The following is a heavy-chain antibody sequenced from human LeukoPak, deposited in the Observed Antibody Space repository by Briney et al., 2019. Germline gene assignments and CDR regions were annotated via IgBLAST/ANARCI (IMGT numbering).Heavy chain of an antibody. J-gene: IGHJ4*02. CDR3: ARGLGSGSYYGY. CDR1: GYTFTSYY. D-gene: IGHD1-26*01. Sequence: ASVNVSCKASGYTFTSYYVHWVRQAPGQGLEWMGIINPSSGRSNCAQKFQGRVTMTRDTSTSTVYMELSSLISEDTAVFYCARGLGSGSYYGYRGQGTLVTVSS. CDR2: INPSSGRS. V-gene: IGHV1-46*01.